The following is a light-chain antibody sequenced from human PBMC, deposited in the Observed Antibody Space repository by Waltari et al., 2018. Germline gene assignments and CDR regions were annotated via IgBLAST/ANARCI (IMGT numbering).Light chain of an antibody. CDR1: QSVLDGPNRKNY. J-gene: IGKJ4*01. CDR3: QEYYTDSLT. CDR2: WAS. Sequence: DIVMTQSPDSLTVSLGERATIDCKSSQSVLDGPNRKNYIAWYQQKSGQPPKLLISWASTRESGVPDRFSGSGSGTEFTLTITDLQAEDVAVYYCQEYYTDSLTFGGGTKVEIK. V-gene: IGKV4-1*01.